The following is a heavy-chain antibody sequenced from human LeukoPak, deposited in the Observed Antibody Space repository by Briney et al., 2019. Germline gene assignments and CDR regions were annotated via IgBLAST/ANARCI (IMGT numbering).Heavy chain of an antibody. CDR2: IYYSGST. CDR3: ARDARYCSGGSCLGYGMDV. Sequence: SETLSLTCTVSGGSISSSSYYWGWIRQPPGKGLEWIGSIYYSGSTYYNPSLKSRVTISVDTSKNQFSLKLSSVTAADTAVYYCARDARYCSGGSCLGYGMDVWGQGTTITVSS. CDR1: GGSISSSSYY. V-gene: IGHV4-39*02. D-gene: IGHD2-15*01. J-gene: IGHJ6*02.